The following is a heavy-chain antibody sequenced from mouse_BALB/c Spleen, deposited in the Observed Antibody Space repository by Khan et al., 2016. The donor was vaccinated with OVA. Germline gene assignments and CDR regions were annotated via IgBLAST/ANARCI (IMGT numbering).Heavy chain of an antibody. J-gene: IGHJ4*01. CDR3: ARWFDGYSSLDAMDY. Sequence: QVQLKESGPGLVAPSQSLSITCTVSGFSLTSYGVHWVRQPPGKGLEWLVVIWSDGSTNYNSVLKSRLSISKDNSKSQVFLKMISLQTDDTAIYDGARWFDGYSSLDAMDYWGQGTSVTVSS. CDR2: IWSDGST. CDR1: GFSLTSYG. D-gene: IGHD2-3*01. V-gene: IGHV2-6*02.